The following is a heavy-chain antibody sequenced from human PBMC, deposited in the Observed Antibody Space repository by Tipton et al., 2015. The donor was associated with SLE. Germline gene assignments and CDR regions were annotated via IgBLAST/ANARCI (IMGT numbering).Heavy chain of an antibody. V-gene: IGHV4-39*07. CDR1: GGYISSSSYY. CDR2: IYYRGST. D-gene: IGHD2-15*01. J-gene: IGHJ4*02. CDR3: ARGEWWTGDVDY. Sequence: TLSLTCTVSGGYISSSSYYWGWIRQPPGKGLEWIGSIYYRGSTYYNPSLKSRVSISVDTSKNQFFLKLSSVTAADTAVYYCARGEWWTGDVDYWGQGTLVTVSS.